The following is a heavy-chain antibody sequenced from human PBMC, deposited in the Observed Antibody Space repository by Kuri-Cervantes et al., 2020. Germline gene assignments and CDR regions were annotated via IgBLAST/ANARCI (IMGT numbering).Heavy chain of an antibody. V-gene: IGHV3-23*01. D-gene: IGHD6-13*01. CDR2: ISVSGGST. CDR1: GFTFSSYA. CDR3: AKPRSHTSSWYSFDY. Sequence: GESLKISCAASGFTFSSYAMSWVRQAPGKGLEWVSAISVSGGSTYYADSVKGRFTISRDNSKNTLYLQMNSLRAEDTAVYYCAKPRSHTSSWYSFDYWGQRTLVTVSS. J-gene: IGHJ4*02.